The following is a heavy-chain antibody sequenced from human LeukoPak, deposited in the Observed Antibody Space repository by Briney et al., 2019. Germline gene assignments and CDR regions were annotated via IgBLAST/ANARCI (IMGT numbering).Heavy chain of an antibody. CDR1: GFTFSSNG. Sequence: GGSLRLSCAASGFTFSSNGMHWVRQAPGKGLEWVSYISSSGSTIYYADSVKGRFTISRDNAKNSLYLQMNSLRAEDTAVYYCARNRLAYDFWSGLDYWGQGTLVTVSS. D-gene: IGHD3-3*01. CDR3: ARNRLAYDFWSGLDY. CDR2: ISSSGSTI. J-gene: IGHJ4*02. V-gene: IGHV3-48*03.